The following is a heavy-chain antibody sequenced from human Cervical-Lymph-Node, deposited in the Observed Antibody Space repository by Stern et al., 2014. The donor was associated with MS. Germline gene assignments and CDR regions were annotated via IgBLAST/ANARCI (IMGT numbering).Heavy chain of an antibody. J-gene: IGHJ4*02. CDR1: GYIFTTNW. D-gene: IGHD6-13*01. V-gene: IGHV5-51*03. CDR2: IYPGDSDT. CDR3: ALPYVTSSPPGTD. Sequence: EVQLVESGAEVKKPGESLKISCKGSGYIFTTNWIGWVRQMPGKGLEWMAIIYPGDSDTRYSPSFQGQVTISADKSITTAYLQWSSLKASDTAIYYCALPYVTSSPPGTDWGQGTLVTVSS.